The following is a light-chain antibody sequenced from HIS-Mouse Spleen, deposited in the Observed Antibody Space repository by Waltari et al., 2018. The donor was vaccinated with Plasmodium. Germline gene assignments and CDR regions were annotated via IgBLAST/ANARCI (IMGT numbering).Light chain of an antibody. CDR2: GAS. Sequence: EIVMTPSPATLSVSPGERATLSCRASQSVSSNLAWYQQKPGQAPRLLIYGASTRATGIPARFSGSGSGKEFTLTISSLQSEDFAVYYCQQYNNWSFTFGPGTKVDIK. V-gene: IGKV3-15*01. J-gene: IGKJ3*01. CDR1: QSVSSN. CDR3: QQYNNWSFT.